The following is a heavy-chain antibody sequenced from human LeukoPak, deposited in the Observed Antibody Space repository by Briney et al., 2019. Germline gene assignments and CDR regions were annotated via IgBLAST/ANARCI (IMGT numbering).Heavy chain of an antibody. J-gene: IGHJ5*02. CDR1: GYTFTGYY. V-gene: IGHV1-2*02. CDR2: INPNSGGT. D-gene: IGHD4-17*01. CDR3: ARSADFGVYNWFDP. Sequence: ASVKVSCKASGYTFTGYYMHWVRQAPGQGLEWMGWINPNSGGTNYAQKFQGRTTMTRDTSISTAYMELSSLRSDDTAVYYCARSADFGVYNWFDPWGPGTLVTVSS.